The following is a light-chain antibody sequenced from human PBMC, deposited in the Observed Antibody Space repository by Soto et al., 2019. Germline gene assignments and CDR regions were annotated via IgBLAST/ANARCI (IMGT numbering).Light chain of an antibody. J-gene: IGKJ1*01. Sequence: EIVLTQSPGTLSLSPGERGTLSCRASQSVSSSYFAWYQQRPGQAPRLLIYGASSRVTGIPDRFSGSGSGTDFTLTISRLEPEDFAVYYCQQYGSSPLTFGQGTKVEIK. CDR2: GAS. CDR3: QQYGSSPLT. V-gene: IGKV3-20*01. CDR1: QSVSSSY.